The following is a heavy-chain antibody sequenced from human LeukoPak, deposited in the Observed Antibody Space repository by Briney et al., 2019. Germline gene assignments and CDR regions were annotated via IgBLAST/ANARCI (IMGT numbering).Heavy chain of an antibody. D-gene: IGHD1-26*01. Sequence: GGSLRLSCAASGFTLRSYWMHWVRQAPGKGLVWVSRINADGSSTSYADAVKGRFTISRDNAKNTLYLQMNSLRAEDTAVYYCARESSWAPDYWGQGTLVTVSS. J-gene: IGHJ4*02. CDR1: GFTLRSYW. CDR2: INADGSST. CDR3: ARESSWAPDY. V-gene: IGHV3-74*01.